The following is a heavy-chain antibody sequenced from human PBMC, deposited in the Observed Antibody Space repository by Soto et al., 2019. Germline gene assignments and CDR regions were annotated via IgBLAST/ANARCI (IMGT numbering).Heavy chain of an antibody. CDR3: ARVRPYSSSWYVADY. D-gene: IGHD6-13*01. Sequence: SETLSLTCAVYGGSFSGYYWSWIRQPPGKGLEWIGEINHSGSTNYNPSLKSRVTISVDTSKNQFSLKLSSVTAADTAVYYCARVRPYSSSWYVADYWGQGTLVTVSS. J-gene: IGHJ4*02. CDR1: GGSFSGYY. V-gene: IGHV4-34*01. CDR2: INHSGST.